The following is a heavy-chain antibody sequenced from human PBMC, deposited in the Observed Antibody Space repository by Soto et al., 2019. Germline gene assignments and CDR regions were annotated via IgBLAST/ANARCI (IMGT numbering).Heavy chain of an antibody. Sequence: SETLSLTCAVYGGTFSDYYWSWIRQPPGKGLEWIGEINHSGSINYNPSLKSRVTFSVDRSKNQFSLKLSSVTAADTAVYYCAARVPLDVWGQGTTVTVSS. CDR1: GGTFSDYY. J-gene: IGHJ6*02. CDR2: INHSGSI. V-gene: IGHV4-34*08. CDR3: AARVPLDV.